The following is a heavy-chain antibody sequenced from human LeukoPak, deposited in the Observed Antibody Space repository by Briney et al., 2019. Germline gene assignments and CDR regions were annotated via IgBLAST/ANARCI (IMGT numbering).Heavy chain of an antibody. CDR2: IYYSGST. J-gene: IGHJ4*02. V-gene: IGHV4-59*01. CDR1: GGSISSIY. CDR3: ARGIVVAGPLDY. D-gene: IGHD2-15*01. Sequence: SSETLSLTCTVSGGSISSIYWRWIRQPPGKGLEWVGYIYYSGSTNSNPYLKSRVTMSVDTSKNLVSLRLSSVTTADTAVYYCARGIVVAGPLDYWGQGALVTVSS.